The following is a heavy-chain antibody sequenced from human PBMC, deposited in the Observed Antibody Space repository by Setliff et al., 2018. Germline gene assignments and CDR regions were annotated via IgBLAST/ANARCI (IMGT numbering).Heavy chain of an antibody. CDR2: ISYDGGKT. J-gene: IGHJ4*02. CDR1: GFIFSNYG. D-gene: IGHD1-1*01. Sequence: GGSLRLSCAASGFIFSNYGMYWVRQAPGRGLEWVAVISYDGGKTYHADSVKGRFIISRDNSENTLYLQMNSLSPEDTAVYYCAREVRPSFDDYWGQGTLVTVSS. V-gene: IGHV3-30*19. CDR3: AREVRPSFDDY.